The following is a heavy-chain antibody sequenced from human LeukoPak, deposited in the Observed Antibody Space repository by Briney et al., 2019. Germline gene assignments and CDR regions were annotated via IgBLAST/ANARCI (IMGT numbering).Heavy chain of an antibody. CDR2: IRYDGSDK. CDR1: GFTFSTYG. V-gene: IGHV3-30*02. CDR3: AKDIYIYGAGGYNFDY. D-gene: IGHD1-1*01. J-gene: IGHJ4*02. Sequence: GGSLRLSCASSGFTFSTYGMHWVRQAPGKGLEWVAFIRYDGSDKYYADSVKGRFTISRDNSRNTLYLQMNSLRPEDTAVYYCAKDIYIYGAGGYNFDYWGQGTLVTVSS.